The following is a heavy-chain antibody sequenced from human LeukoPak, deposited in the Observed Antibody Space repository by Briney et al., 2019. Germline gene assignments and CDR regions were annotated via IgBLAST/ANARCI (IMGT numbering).Heavy chain of an antibody. CDR3: ARTITMIVVDVVFDY. D-gene: IGHD3-22*01. CDR1: GFTFSSYS. V-gene: IGHV3-21*01. CDR2: VSSSSSYI. J-gene: IGHJ4*02. Sequence: GGSLRLSCAASGFTFSSYSMNWVRQAPGKGLEWVSSVSSSSSYIYYADSVKGRFTISRDNAKNSLYLQMNSLRAEDTAVYYCARTITMIVVDVVFDYWGQGTLVTVSS.